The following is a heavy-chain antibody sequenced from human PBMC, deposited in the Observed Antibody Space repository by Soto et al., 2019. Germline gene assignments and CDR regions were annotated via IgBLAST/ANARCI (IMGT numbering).Heavy chain of an antibody. CDR1: GYSFTGYY. J-gene: IGHJ3*02. CDR3: ARVIAALPSRDDALDI. V-gene: IGHV1-2*02. D-gene: IGHD6-6*01. Sequence: ASVKVTCQASGYSFTGYYMHWVRQAPGQGLEWMGWINPNSGGTNYAQKFQGRVTMTRDTSISTAYMELSRLRSDDTAVDYCARVIAALPSRDDALDIWGQGTMVTVSS. CDR2: INPNSGGT.